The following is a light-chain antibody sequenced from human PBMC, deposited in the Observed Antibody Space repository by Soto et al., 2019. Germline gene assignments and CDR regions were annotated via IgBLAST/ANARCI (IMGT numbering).Light chain of an antibody. CDR1: QRASTN. V-gene: IGKV3-20*01. J-gene: IGKJ1*01. Sequence: EMVLTHSPATLSVVPVETVTLFCRASQRASTNLAWYQQKPGKAPRLLIYGASTRATGIPDRFSGSGSGTHFTLPISRLEPGDFAVYYCQQYGISPWTFGQGAKVDIK. CDR3: QQYGISPWT. CDR2: GAS.